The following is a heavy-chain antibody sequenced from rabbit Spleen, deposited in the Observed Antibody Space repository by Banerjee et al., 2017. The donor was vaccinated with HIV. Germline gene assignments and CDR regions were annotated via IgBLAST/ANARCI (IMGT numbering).Heavy chain of an antibody. D-gene: IGHD1-1*01. J-gene: IGHJ4*01. Sequence: LVESGGGLVQPGASLTLTCTASGFSFNVNYDMCWVRQAPGKGLEWIGCIYTGNGKTYYASWAKGRFTISKSSSTTVTLQMTSLTAADTATCFCARDVTDVIGWNFGWWGQGTLVTVS. CDR1: GFSFNVNYD. CDR3: ARDVTDVIGWNFGW. CDR2: IYTGNGKT. V-gene: IGHV1S40*01.